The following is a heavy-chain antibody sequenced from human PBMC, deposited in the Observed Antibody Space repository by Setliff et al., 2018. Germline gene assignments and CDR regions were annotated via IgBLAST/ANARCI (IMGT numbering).Heavy chain of an antibody. Sequence: SETLSLTCSVSGGSLSGSSDYWGWIRQPPGKGLEWIGSVHYSGTTYYNPSLKSRLTMSVDTSKNHFSLRVSSVTAADTAVYFCETFGPCKGVSGTCPPRYSWGQGTLVTVSS. J-gene: IGHJ4*02. D-gene: IGHD6-19*01. CDR2: VHYSGTT. V-gene: IGHV4-39*07. CDR3: ETFGPCKGVSGTCPPRYS. CDR1: GGSLSGSSDY.